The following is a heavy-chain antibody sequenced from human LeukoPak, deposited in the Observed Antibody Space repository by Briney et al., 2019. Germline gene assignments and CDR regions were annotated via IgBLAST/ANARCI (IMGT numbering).Heavy chain of an antibody. CDR3: ARGRYCVSSTCSNAGDFFDF. CDR1: GYTFTSYG. CDR2: ISAYNGNT. D-gene: IGHD2-2*01. J-gene: IGHJ4*02. V-gene: IGHV1-18*01. Sequence: GASVKVSCKASGYTFTSYGISWVRQAPGQGLEWMGWISAYNGNTNYAQSLRGRVTMTTDSSTSIAYMELRSLTSDDTAVYYCARGRYCVSSTCSNAGDFFDFWGQGTLVTVSS.